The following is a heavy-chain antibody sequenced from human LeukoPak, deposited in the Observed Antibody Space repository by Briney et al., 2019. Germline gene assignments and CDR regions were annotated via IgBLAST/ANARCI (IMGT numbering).Heavy chain of an antibody. Sequence: PSVTLSLTCSVSGGSISNSGYYWSWIRQHPGKGLEWIGYIYNSGSMYYNPSLKSRVTISVDTSKNQFSLKLSSVTAADTAVYYCARDSPRAGGALDFWGQGALVTVSS. V-gene: IGHV4-31*03. CDR1: GGSISNSGYY. J-gene: IGHJ4*02. D-gene: IGHD3-16*01. CDR3: ARDSPRAGGALDF. CDR2: IYNSGSM.